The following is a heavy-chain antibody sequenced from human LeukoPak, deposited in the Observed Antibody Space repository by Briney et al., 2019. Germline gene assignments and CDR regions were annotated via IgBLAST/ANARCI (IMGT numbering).Heavy chain of an antibody. CDR3: ARDRGFESYAFDV. V-gene: IGHV4-59*01. CDR1: GGSISSYY. J-gene: IGHJ3*01. CDR2: IYYSGST. Sequence: SETLSLTCTVSGGSISSYYWSWIRQPPGKGLEWIGYIYYSGSTNYNPSLKSRVTISVDTSKNQFSLKLSSVTAADTAVYYCARDRGFESYAFDVWGQGTMVTVSS. D-gene: IGHD3-10*01.